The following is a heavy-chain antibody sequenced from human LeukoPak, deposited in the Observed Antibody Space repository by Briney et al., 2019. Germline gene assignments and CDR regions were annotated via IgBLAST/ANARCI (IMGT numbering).Heavy chain of an antibody. V-gene: IGHV3-21*01. CDR2: ISSGSRYI. D-gene: IGHD4-11*01. J-gene: IGHJ4*02. CDR3: ARDSGNYVYYCDY. CDR1: GFTFSSYN. Sequence: NAGGSLRLSCAASGFTFSSYNMNWVRQAPGKGLEWVSSISSGSRYIYYADSVKGRFTISRDNAKNSLYLQMNSLRAEDTAVYYCARDSGNYVYYCDYWGQGTLVTVSS.